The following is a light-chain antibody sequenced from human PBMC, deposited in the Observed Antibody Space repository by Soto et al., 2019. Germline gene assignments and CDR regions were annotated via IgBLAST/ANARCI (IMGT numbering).Light chain of an antibody. V-gene: IGLV1-40*01. J-gene: IGLJ1*01. Sequence: QSVLTQPPSLSVAPGQRGTISCTGSSSNIGAGYDVHWYQQLPGTAPKLLIYGNSNRPSGVPDRFSGSKSGTSASLAITGLQAEDEADYYCQSYDSSLSALYVFGTGTKVTVL. CDR3: QSYDSSLSALYV. CDR2: GNS. CDR1: SSNIGAGYD.